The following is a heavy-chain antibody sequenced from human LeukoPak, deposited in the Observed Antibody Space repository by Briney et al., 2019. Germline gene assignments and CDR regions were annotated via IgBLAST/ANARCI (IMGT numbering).Heavy chain of an antibody. Sequence: PGGSLTLPCAASGFTLSSYWAQWVRHVRGEGLMWVLRIKTEGNNTLYTVSVKGRFTISRDNAKNTLYLQMNSLRVEDTAVYYCARDFMYSISCAGCWGEGSLVTFSS. J-gene: IGHJ4*02. CDR1: GFTLSSYW. D-gene: IGHD6-13*01. V-gene: IGHV3-74*01. CDR3: ARDFMYSISCAGC. CDR2: IKTEGNNT.